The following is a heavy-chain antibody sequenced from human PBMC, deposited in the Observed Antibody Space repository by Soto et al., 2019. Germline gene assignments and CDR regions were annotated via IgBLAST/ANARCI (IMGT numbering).Heavy chain of an antibody. CDR1: GFTFSSYD. CDR3: ARERRYSSGWYTFDY. V-gene: IGHV3-13*01. D-gene: IGHD6-19*01. CDR2: IGTAGDT. Sequence: LRLSCAASGFTFSSYDMHWVRQATGKGLEWVSAIGTAGDTYYPGSVKGRFTISRENAKNSLYLQMNSLRAGDTAVYYCARERRYSSGWYTFDYWGQGTLVTVSS. J-gene: IGHJ4*02.